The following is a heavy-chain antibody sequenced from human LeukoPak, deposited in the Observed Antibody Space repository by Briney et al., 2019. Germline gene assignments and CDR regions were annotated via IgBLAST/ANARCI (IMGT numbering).Heavy chain of an antibody. Sequence: SETLSLTCSVSGGSITNYYWSWIRQPPGKEPEWIGYVYYSGSTTYSPSLKSRVTISVDTSKNQFSLKLSSVTAADTAVYYCARLSRPDGDNYNYHDHWGQGTLVTVSS. CDR1: GGSITNYY. V-gene: IGHV4-59*01. J-gene: IGHJ5*02. D-gene: IGHD5-24*01. CDR2: VYYSGST. CDR3: ARLSRPDGDNYNYHDH.